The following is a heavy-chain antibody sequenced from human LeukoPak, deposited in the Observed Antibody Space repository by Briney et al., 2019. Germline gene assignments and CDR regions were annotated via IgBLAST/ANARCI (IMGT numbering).Heavy chain of an antibody. CDR1: GDSVSSNSAA. CDR2: TYYRSKWYN. Sequence: SQTLSLTCAISGDSVSSNSAAWNWIRQSPSRGLEWLGRTYYRSKWYNDYAVSVKSRITINPNTSKNQFSLQLNSVTPEDTAVYYCARVGQSPIGYYYGMDVWGQGTTVTVSS. V-gene: IGHV6-1*01. J-gene: IGHJ6*02. CDR3: ARVGQSPIGYYYGMDV. D-gene: IGHD5-24*01.